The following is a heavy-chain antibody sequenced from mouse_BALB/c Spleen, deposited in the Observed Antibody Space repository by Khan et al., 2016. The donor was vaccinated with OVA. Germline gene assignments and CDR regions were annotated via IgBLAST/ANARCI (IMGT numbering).Heavy chain of an antibody. Sequence: EVELVESGPGLVKPSQSLSLTCTVTGYSITSDYAWNWIRQFPGNKLEWMGYISYSGSTTYNPSLKSRISITRDTSKNQFFLQLNSVTTEDTATNYCGRWCTYWGQGTLVTVSA. CDR3: GRWCTY. CDR1: GYSITSDYA. V-gene: IGHV3-2*02. J-gene: IGHJ3*01. CDR2: ISYSGST.